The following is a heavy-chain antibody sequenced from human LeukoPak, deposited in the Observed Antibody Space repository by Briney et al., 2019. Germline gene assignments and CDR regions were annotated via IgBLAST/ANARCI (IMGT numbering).Heavy chain of an antibody. J-gene: IGHJ6*03. D-gene: IGHD2-15*01. CDR1: GFTFDDYA. V-gene: IGHV3-43D*04. CDR3: AKSHCSGGSCYYYYYMDV. CDR2: ISWDGGST. Sequence: PGGSLGLSCAASGFTFDDYAMHWVRQAPGKGLEWVSLISWDGGSTYYADSVKGRFTISRDNSKNSLYLQMNSLRAEDTALYYCAKSHCSGGSCYYYYYMDVWGKGTTVTVSS.